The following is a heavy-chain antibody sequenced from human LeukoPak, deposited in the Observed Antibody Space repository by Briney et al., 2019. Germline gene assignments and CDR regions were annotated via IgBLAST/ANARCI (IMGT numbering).Heavy chain of an antibody. D-gene: IGHD3-22*01. CDR1: GGSISSSSYY. CDR2: IYYSGST. V-gene: IGHV4-39*01. J-gene: IGHJ4*02. CDR3: ARLQEYYDSSGYSCHFDY. Sequence: SETLSLTCTVSGGSISSSSYYWGWIRQPPGKGLEWIGSIYYSGSTYYNPSLKSRVTISVDTSKNQFSLKLSSVTAADTAVYYCARLQEYYDSSGYSCHFDYWGQGTLVTVSS.